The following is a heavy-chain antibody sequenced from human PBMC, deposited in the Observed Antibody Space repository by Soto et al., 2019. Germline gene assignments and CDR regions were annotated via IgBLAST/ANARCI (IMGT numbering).Heavy chain of an antibody. Sequence: SETLSLTCTVSGGSISSYYWSWIRQPPGKGLEWIGYIYYSGSTNCNPSLKSRVTISVDTSKNQFSLRLNSVTAADTAVYYCARSGGSLDYWGQGTLVTVSS. J-gene: IGHJ4*02. CDR1: GGSISSYY. CDR2: IYYSGST. CDR3: ARSGGSLDY. D-gene: IGHD2-15*01. V-gene: IGHV4-59*01.